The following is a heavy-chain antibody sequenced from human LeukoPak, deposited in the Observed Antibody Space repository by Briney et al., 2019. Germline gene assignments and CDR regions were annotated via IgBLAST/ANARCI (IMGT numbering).Heavy chain of an antibody. CDR2: INPNSGGT. Sequence: EASVKVSCKASGYTFTGYYMHWVRQAPGQGLEWMGWINPNSGGTNYAQKFQGRVTMTRDTSISTAYMELSRLRSDDTAVYYCARELRIVGATYYFDYWGQGTLVTVSS. CDR1: GYTFTGYY. J-gene: IGHJ4*02. CDR3: ARELRIVGATYYFDY. D-gene: IGHD1-26*01. V-gene: IGHV1-2*02.